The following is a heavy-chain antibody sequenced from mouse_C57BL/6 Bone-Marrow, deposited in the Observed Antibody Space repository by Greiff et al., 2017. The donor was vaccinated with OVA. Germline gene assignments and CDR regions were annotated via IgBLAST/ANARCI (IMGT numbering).Heavy chain of an antibody. CDR2: IRNKANNHAT. D-gene: IGHD4-1*01. CDR3: TRPSGTGYCDV. J-gene: IGHJ1*03. Sequence: EVKLEESGGGLVQPGGSMKLSCAASGFTFSDAWMDWVRQSPEKGLEWVAEIRNKANNHATYYAESVKGRFTISRDDTKSSVYLQMNSVRAEDTGIYYCTRPSGTGYCDVWGTGTTVTVSS. CDR1: GFTFSDAW. V-gene: IGHV6-6*01.